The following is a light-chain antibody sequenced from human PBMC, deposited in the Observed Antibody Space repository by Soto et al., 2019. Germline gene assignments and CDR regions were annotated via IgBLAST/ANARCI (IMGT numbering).Light chain of an antibody. CDR1: SSDVGGYNY. V-gene: IGLV2-8*01. Sequence: QSALTQPPSASGSPGQSVTISCTGTSSDVGGYNYVSWYQQHPGKAPKLMIYEVSKRPSGVPDRFSGSKSGNTASLTVSGLQADDEADYYCSSYAASNNYVFGTGTKVTDL. J-gene: IGLJ1*01. CDR3: SSYAASNNYV. CDR2: EVS.